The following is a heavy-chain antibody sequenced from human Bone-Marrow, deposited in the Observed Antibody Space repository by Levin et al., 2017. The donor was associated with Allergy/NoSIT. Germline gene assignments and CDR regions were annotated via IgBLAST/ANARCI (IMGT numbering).Heavy chain of an antibody. CDR1: GFTFRSYA. J-gene: IGHJ4*02. D-gene: IGHD3-10*01. CDR3: AKEWYYYGSGSYLKGYYFDY. V-gene: IGHV3-23*01. Sequence: LSLTCAASGFTFRSYAMSWVRQAPGKGLEWVSAISGSGGSTYYADSVKGRFTISRDNSKNTLYLQMNSLRAEDTAVYYCAKEWYYYGSGSYLKGYYFDYWGQGTLVTVSS. CDR2: ISGSGGST.